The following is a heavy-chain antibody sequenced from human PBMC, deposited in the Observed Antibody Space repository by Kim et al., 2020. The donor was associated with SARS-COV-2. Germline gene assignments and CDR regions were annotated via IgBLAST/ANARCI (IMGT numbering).Heavy chain of an antibody. J-gene: IGHJ6*02. CDR3: ARGPNLALWFGEVYGMDV. V-gene: IGHV1-3*01. CDR2: INAGNGNT. CDR1: GYTFTSYA. Sequence: ASVKVSCKASGYTFTSYAMHWVRQAPGQRLEWMGWINAGNGNTKYSQKFQGRVTITRDTSASTAYMELSSLRSEDTAVYYCARGPNLALWFGEVYGMDVWGQGTTVTVSS. D-gene: IGHD3-10*01.